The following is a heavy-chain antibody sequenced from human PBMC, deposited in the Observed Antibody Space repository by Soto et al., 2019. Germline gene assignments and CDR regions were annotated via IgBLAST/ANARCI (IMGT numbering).Heavy chain of an antibody. V-gene: IGHV3-23*01. CDR3: AKNRGPLGGWFDP. CDR2: ISAAGGTT. Sequence: PGGSLRLSCAAAGFTFNSYAMSWVRQAPGKGLEWVSSISAAGGTTYYAESVKGRFTITRDNLKNTVFLQMNSLRAEDTAAYYCAKNRGPLGGWFDPWGQGALVTVSS. CDR1: GFTFNSYA. J-gene: IGHJ5*02. D-gene: IGHD2-15*01.